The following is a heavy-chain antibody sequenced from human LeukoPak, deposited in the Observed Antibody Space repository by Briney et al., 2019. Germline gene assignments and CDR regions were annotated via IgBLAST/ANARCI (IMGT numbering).Heavy chain of an antibody. V-gene: IGHV4-34*01. CDR3: ARGRRGITMVRGVHWPFDP. CDR1: GGSFSGYY. Sequence: SETLSLTCAVYGGSFSGYYWSWIRQPPGKGLEWIGEINHSGSTNYNPSLKSRVTISVDTSKNQFSLKLSSVTAADTAVYYCARGRRGITMVRGVHWPFDPWGQGTLVTVSS. D-gene: IGHD3-10*01. CDR2: INHSGST. J-gene: IGHJ5*02.